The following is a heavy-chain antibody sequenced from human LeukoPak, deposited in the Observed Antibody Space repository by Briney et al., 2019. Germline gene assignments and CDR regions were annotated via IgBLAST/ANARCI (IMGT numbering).Heavy chain of an antibody. CDR2: ISSSGSTI. Sequence: GGSLRLSCAASGFTFSSYEMNWVRQAPGKGLEWVSYISSSGSTIYYADSVKGRLTISRDNAKNSLYLQMISLRAEDTAVYYCARGGRSRTYYMDVWGKGTTVTVSS. D-gene: IGHD2-15*01. CDR3: ARGGRSRTYYMDV. CDR1: GFTFSSYE. J-gene: IGHJ6*03. V-gene: IGHV3-48*03.